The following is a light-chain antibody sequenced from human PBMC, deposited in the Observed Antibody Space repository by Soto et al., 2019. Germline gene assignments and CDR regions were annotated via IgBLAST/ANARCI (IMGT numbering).Light chain of an antibody. CDR2: KAS. V-gene: IGKV1-5*03. CDR3: QHYNSYSEA. Sequence: DIQMTQSPSTLSGYVGDRVTITCRASQTISSWLAWYQQKPGKAPKLLIYKASTLKSGVPSRFSGSGSGTEFTLTISSLQPDDFATYYSQHYNSYSEAFGQGTKVELK. J-gene: IGKJ1*01. CDR1: QTISSW.